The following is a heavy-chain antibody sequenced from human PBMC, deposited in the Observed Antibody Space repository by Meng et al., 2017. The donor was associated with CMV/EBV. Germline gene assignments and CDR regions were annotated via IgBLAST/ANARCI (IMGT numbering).Heavy chain of an antibody. CDR2: TRNKARGYTT. CDR1: GGSISSYY. D-gene: IGHD2-15*01. V-gene: IGHV3-72*01. Sequence: GGSLRLSCTVSGGSISSYYWSWIRQPPGKGLEWVGRTRNKARGYTTEYAASVKGRFSISRDDSKNSVYLQMNSLKTEDTAVYYCARDGGGYCSGGSCYSAFDYWGQGTLVTVSS. J-gene: IGHJ4*02. CDR3: ARDGGGYCSGGSCYSAFDY.